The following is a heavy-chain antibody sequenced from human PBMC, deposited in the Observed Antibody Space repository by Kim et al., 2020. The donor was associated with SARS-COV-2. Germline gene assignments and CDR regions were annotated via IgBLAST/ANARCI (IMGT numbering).Heavy chain of an antibody. CDR3: AKQRAFWRSGGGMDV. Sequence: GGSLRLSCAASGFTFSSYGMHWVRQAPGKGLEWVAVISYDGSNKYYADSVKGRFTISRDNSKNTLYLQMNSLRAEDTAVYYCAKQRAFWRSGGGMDVWGQGTTVTVSS. V-gene: IGHV3-30*18. CDR2: ISYDGSNK. D-gene: IGHD3-3*01. CDR1: GFTFSSYG. J-gene: IGHJ6*02.